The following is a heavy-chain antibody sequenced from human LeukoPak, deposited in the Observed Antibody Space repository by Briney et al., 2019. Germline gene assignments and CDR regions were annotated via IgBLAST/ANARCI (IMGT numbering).Heavy chain of an antibody. J-gene: IGHJ4*02. Sequence: ASVKVSCKASGYTFTSYGISWVRQAPGQGLEWMGWISAYNGNTNYAQKLQGRVTMTTDTSTSTAYMELRSLRSDDTAVYYCARDHLLRAVTFPTPMHDYWGQGTLVTVSS. CDR3: ARDHLLRAVTFPTPMHDY. CDR1: GYTFTSYG. D-gene: IGHD4-11*01. V-gene: IGHV1-18*01. CDR2: ISAYNGNT.